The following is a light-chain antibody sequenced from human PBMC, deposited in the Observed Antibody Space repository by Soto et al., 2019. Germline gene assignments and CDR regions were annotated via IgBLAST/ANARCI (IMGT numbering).Light chain of an antibody. CDR2: GNS. CDR1: SSIIGAGYD. V-gene: IGLV1-40*01. Sequence: QSALTQPASVSGSPGQSITISCTGSSSIIGAGYDVHWYQQLPGTAPQLLIYGNSNRPSGVPDRFAGSKSGTSASLAITGLQAEDEADYYCQSYDSSLSGWVFGGGTKLTVL. CDR3: QSYDSSLSGWV. J-gene: IGLJ3*02.